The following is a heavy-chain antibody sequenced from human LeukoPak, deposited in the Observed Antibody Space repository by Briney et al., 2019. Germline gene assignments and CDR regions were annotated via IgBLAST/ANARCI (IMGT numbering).Heavy chain of an antibody. CDR3: AKDFGSSSWFAPRFDL. J-gene: IGHJ5*02. CDR2: ISGSGGST. V-gene: IGHV3-23*01. D-gene: IGHD6-13*01. CDR1: GFTFSSYA. Sequence: GGSLRLSCAASGFTFSSYAMSWVRQAPGKGLEWVSAISGSGGSTYYADSVKGRFTISRDNSKNTLYLQMNSLRAEDTAVYYCAKDFGSSSWFAPRFDLWGQGTLVTVSS.